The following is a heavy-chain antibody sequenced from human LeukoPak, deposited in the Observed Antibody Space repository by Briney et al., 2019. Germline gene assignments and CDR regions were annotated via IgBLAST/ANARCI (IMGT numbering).Heavy chain of an antibody. CDR3: ARVLYDNSGYYFRPSYYFDN. D-gene: IGHD3-22*01. V-gene: IGHV3-11*06. Sequence: GGSLRLSCAASGFTFSDSYMSWIRQAPGKGLEWVSYISGSGTYTNYADSVKGRFTISRDNAEKSLYLQMNSLRAEDTAVYYCARVLYDNSGYYFRPSYYFDNWGQGTLVTVSS. CDR1: GFTFSDSY. J-gene: IGHJ4*02. CDR2: ISGSGTYT.